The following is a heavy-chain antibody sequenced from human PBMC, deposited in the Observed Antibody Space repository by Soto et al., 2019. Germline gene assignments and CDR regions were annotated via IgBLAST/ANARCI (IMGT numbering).Heavy chain of an antibody. CDR1: GITFSNYA. V-gene: IGHV3-23*01. J-gene: IGHJ4*02. Sequence: EVQLLESGGGLVQPGGSLRLSCTASGITFSNYAMSWVRQAPTKGLEWVSSISASGGRPYYADSVKGRFTILRDNSKNTLYLQMNSLRVEDTAVYYCAKDPDRYDYVWGTYRHIDHWGLGTLVTVSS. CDR3: AKDPDRYDYVWGTYRHIDH. D-gene: IGHD3-16*02. CDR2: ISASGGRP.